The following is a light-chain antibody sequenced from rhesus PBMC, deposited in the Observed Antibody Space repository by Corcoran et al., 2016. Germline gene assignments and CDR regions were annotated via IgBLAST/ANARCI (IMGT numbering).Light chain of an antibody. Sequence: QAAPTQSPSVSGSPGQSVTLSCTGTSSDIGGYNRVSWYQQHPGKAPKVMIYEGSKRPSGVSDRFSGFKSGNTASLTISGLQAEDEADYYCCSYGSRSTDIFGAGTRLTVL. CDR1: SSDIGGYNR. J-gene: IGLJ1*01. CDR2: EGS. V-gene: IGLV2-13*03. CDR3: CSYGSRSTDI.